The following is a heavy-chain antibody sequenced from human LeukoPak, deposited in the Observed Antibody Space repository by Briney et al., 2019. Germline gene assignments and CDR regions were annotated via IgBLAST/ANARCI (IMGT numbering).Heavy chain of an antibody. V-gene: IGHV1-2*02. J-gene: IGHJ5*02. CDR3: ARADFIDAGPYLIGP. CDR1: GYSFTDYY. D-gene: IGHD3-3*01. CDR2: INTKSGRT. Sequence: ASVRVSCKTSGYSFTDYYIHWVRQAPGQGLEWMGWINTKSGRTSSARKFQGRVTMTRDPSITSVYMDMAWLTSDDTAIYFCARADFIDAGPYLIGPWGQGTLVTVSS.